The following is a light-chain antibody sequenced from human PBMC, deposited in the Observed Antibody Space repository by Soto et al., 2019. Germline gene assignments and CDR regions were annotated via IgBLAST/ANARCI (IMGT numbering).Light chain of an antibody. Sequence: DIQMTQSPASLSAFVGDRVTITCQASQDIVTSVNWDQQKQGKAPKLMSYSASSLETGVPSKLSGSGPGQDFSFNRCSLQHEDVATYDCQNYDSLPPTLGTGTKVDIK. CDR3: QNYDSLPPT. CDR2: SAS. CDR1: QDIVTS. J-gene: IGKJ3*01. V-gene: IGKV1-33*01.